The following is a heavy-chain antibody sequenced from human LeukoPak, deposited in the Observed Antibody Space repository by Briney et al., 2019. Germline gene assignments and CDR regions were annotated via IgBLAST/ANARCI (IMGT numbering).Heavy chain of an antibody. CDR2: IYYSGST. D-gene: IGHD3-3*01. CDR1: GGSISNYY. CDR3: AREYELWSGYYYYYYMDV. J-gene: IGHJ6*03. Sequence: SETLSLTCTVSGGSISNYYWSWIRQPPGKGPEWIGYIYYSGSTNYNPSLTSRVTISADTSKNQFSLKLSSVTAADTAVYYCAREYELWSGYYYYYYMDVGGKGTAVTVSS. V-gene: IGHV4-59*01.